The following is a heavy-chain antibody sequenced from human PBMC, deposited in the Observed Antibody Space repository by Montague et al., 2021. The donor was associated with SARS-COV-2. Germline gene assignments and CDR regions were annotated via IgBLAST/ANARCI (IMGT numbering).Heavy chain of an antibody. Sequence: SETLSLTCTVSGGSMNSYYWSWIRQPPGKGLEWIGYIFYSGDTNNNPSLKSRVTISVDTSKNQFSLKLTSVTAADTAVYYCARESAFLDAFDIWGQGTMVTVSS. J-gene: IGHJ3*02. CDR3: ARESAFLDAFDI. D-gene: IGHD3-3*02. CDR1: GGSMNSYY. V-gene: IGHV4-59*01. CDR2: IFYSGDT.